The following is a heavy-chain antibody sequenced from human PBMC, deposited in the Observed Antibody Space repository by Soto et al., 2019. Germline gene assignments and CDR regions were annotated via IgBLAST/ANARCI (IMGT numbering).Heavy chain of an antibody. CDR1: GGSISSYY. D-gene: IGHD4-17*01. CDR2: IYYSGST. J-gene: IGHJ6*03. CDR3: ARAIDYGDFNHYYYYYMDV. V-gene: IGHV4-59*01. Sequence: SETLSLTCTVSGGSISSYYWSWIRQPPGKGLEWIGYIYYSGSTNYNPSLKSRVTISVDTSKNQFSLKLSSVTAADTAVYYCARAIDYGDFNHYYYYYMDVWGKGTTVTVSS.